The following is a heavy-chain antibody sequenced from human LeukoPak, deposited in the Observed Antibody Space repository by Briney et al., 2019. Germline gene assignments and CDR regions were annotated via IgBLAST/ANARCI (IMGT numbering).Heavy chain of an antibody. CDR2: ISAYNGNT. D-gene: IGHD3-9*01. CDR1: GYTFTSYG. Sequence: ASVKVSCKASGYTFTSYGISWVRQAPGQGLEWMGWISAYNGNTNYAQKLQGRVTMTTDTSTGTAYMELRSLRSDDTAVYYCARVGLRYFDWLLSWFGPWGQGTLVTVSS. J-gene: IGHJ5*02. V-gene: IGHV1-18*01. CDR3: ARVGLRYFDWLLSWFGP.